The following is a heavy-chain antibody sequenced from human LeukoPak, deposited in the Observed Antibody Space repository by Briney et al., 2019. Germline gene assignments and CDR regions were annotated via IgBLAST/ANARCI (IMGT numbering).Heavy chain of an antibody. D-gene: IGHD6-13*01. CDR3: ARSSGYSSSWYRAWFDP. V-gene: IGHV3-64*01. Sequence: GGSLRLSCAASGFTFSSYGMHWVRQAPGKGLEYVSAISSNGGSTYYANSVKGRFTISRDNSKNTLYLQMGSLRAEDMAVYYCARSSGYSSSWYRAWFDPWGQGTLVTVSS. CDR1: GFTFSSYG. CDR2: ISSNGGST. J-gene: IGHJ5*02.